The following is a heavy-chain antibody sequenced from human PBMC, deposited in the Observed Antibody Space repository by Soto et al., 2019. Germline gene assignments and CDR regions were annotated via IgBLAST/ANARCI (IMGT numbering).Heavy chain of an antibody. CDR3: ARDSYPLGARGVIIDY. Sequence: GASVKVSCKASGYTFTSYGITWVRQAPGQGLEWMGWINAGNGNTKYSQKFQGRVTITRDTSASTAYMELSSLRSEDTAVYYCARDSYPLGARGVIIDYWGQGTLVTVSS. CDR1: GYTFTSYG. CDR2: INAGNGNT. D-gene: IGHD3-10*01. V-gene: IGHV1-3*01. J-gene: IGHJ4*02.